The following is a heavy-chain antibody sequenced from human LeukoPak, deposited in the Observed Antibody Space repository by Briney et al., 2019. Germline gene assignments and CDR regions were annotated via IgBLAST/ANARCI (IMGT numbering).Heavy chain of an antibody. Sequence: ASVKVSCKTSGYTFTTYGISCVRQAPGQGLEWIVWISGSNGNTKYAQKVQGRVTMTTDTSTTTAYMEVRSLRSDDTAVYYCARDRDRMVQGVTALFDYWGQGTLVTVSS. CDR1: GYTFTTYG. V-gene: IGHV1-18*04. J-gene: IGHJ4*02. D-gene: IGHD3-10*01. CDR2: ISGSNGNT. CDR3: ARDRDRMVQGVTALFDY.